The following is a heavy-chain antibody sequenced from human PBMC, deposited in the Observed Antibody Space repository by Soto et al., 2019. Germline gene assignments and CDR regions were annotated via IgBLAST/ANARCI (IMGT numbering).Heavy chain of an antibody. V-gene: IGHV3-30-3*01. CDR3: ARDSLGNYYDSSGEDY. D-gene: IGHD3-22*01. J-gene: IGHJ4*02. CDR2: ISYDGSNK. Sequence: PGGSLRLSCAASGFTFSSYGMHWVRQAPGKGLEWVAVISYDGSNKYYADSVKGRFTISRDNSKNTLYLQMNSLRAEDTAVYYCARDSLGNYYDSSGEDYWGPGTLLTVSS. CDR1: GFTFSSYG.